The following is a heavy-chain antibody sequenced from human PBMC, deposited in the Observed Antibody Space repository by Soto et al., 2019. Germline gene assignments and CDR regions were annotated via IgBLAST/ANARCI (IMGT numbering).Heavy chain of an antibody. CDR2: ISAYNGNT. V-gene: IGHV1-18*01. J-gene: IGHJ6*02. D-gene: IGHD3-3*01. CDR1: GYTFTSYG. Sequence: QVQLVQSGAEVKKPGASVKVSCKASGYTFTSYGISWVRQAPGQGLEWMGWISAYNGNTNYAQKLQGRVTMTTDTSTSTAYMELRSLRSDDTAVYYCAREGFLEWLLYGDYYYYGMDVWGQGPTVTVSS. CDR3: AREGFLEWLLYGDYYYYGMDV.